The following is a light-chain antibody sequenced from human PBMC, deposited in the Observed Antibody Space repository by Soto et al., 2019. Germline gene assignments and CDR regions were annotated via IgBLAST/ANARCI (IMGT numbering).Light chain of an antibody. CDR3: QSYDSSLRVV. CDR2: EVS. J-gene: IGLJ3*02. V-gene: IGLV2-8*01. CDR1: SSDIGAYNS. Sequence: QSALTQPPSASGSPGQSVTISCTGTSSDIGAYNSVSWYQHHPGKAPKLVIYEVSKGPSGVPDRFSGSKSGNTASLTVSGLQAEDEADYYCQSYDSSLRVVFGGGTKLTVL.